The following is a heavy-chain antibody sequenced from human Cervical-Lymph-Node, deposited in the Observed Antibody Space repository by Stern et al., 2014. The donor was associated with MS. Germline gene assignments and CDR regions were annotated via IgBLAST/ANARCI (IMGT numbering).Heavy chain of an antibody. Sequence: QVQLLQSGAEVKKTGASVKVSCQTSGYTFTDYYLHWVRQAPGQGLEWMGIINPSGGSTSYAQKFQGRVTLTRDTSTGTVYMELSSLRSEDTAVYYCALMTTVTRGFDYWGQGTLVTVSS. J-gene: IGHJ4*02. V-gene: IGHV1-46*01. CDR2: INPSGGST. CDR3: ALMTTVTRGFDY. CDR1: GYTFTDYY. D-gene: IGHD4-17*01.